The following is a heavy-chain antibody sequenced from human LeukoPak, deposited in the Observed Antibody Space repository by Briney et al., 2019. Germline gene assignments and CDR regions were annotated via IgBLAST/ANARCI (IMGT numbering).Heavy chain of an antibody. J-gene: IGHJ4*02. CDR1: GFTFSNYG. D-gene: IGHD6-13*01. Sequence: GGSLRLSCAASGFTFSNYGMHWVRQAPGRGLEWVAVIWYDGSTKVYADSVKGRFTISRDNSRNTLYLQVNSLRAEDTAVYYCARDRYSSMWSVFEYWGQGALVTVSS. CDR2: IWYDGSTK. CDR3: ARDRYSSMWSVFEY. V-gene: IGHV3-33*08.